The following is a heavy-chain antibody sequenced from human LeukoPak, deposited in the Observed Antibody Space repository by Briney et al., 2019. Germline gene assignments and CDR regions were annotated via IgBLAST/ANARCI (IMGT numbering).Heavy chain of an antibody. CDR3: AGRNSYGSCFDP. V-gene: IGHV4-59*01. CDR1: GGSISSYY. D-gene: IGHD3-10*01. CDR2: LYYSGST. J-gene: IGHJ5*02. Sequence: SETLALTCTVSGGSISSYYWGWIRQPPGKGLEWIGYLYYSGSTNYNPSLKSRVTISVDTSKNQFSLKLSSVAAADTAVYYCAGRNSYGSCFDPWGQGTLVTVSS.